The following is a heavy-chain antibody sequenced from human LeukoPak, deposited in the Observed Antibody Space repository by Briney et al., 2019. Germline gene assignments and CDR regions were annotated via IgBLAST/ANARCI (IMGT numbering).Heavy chain of an antibody. J-gene: IGHJ4*02. Sequence: PGGSLRLSCAASGFTFSSYSMNWVRQAPGKGLEWVSSISNSSSYIYYADSVKGRFTISRDNAKNSLYLQMNSLRAEDTAVYYCARSPREYGSGREFDFWGQGTLVTVSS. CDR3: ARSPREYGSGREFDF. CDR1: GFTFSSYS. D-gene: IGHD3-10*01. CDR2: ISNSSSYI. V-gene: IGHV3-21*01.